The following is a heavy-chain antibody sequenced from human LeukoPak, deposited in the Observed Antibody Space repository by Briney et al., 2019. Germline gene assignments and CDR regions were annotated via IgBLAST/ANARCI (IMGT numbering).Heavy chain of an antibody. CDR1: GGSISPYY. J-gene: IGHJ6*03. CDR3: ARAFYPGYYSYMAV. D-gene: IGHD3-3*02. CDR2: IYYSGST. Sequence: SETLSLTCTVSGGSISPYYWSWIRQPPGKGLEWIGYIYYSGSTNYNPPLNSRVTISVDTSKNQFSLKLSSVTAADRAVYYCARAFYPGYYSYMAVWGKGTTVTISS. V-gene: IGHV4-59*01.